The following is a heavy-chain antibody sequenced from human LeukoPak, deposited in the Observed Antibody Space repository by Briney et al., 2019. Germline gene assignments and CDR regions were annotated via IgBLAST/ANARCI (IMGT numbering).Heavy chain of an antibody. Sequence: PSETLSLTCTVSGGSISSSSYYWGWIRQPPGKGLEWIGSIYYSGSTYYNPSLKSRVTTSVDTSKNQFSLKLSSVTAADTAVYYCSYSSGWYVPRYFDYWGQGTLVTVSS. CDR1: GGSISSSSYY. J-gene: IGHJ4*02. CDR3: SYSSGWYVPRYFDY. CDR2: IYYSGST. D-gene: IGHD6-19*01. V-gene: IGHV4-39*01.